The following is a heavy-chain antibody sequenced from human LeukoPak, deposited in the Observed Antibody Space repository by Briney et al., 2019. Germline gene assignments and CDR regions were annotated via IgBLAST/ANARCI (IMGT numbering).Heavy chain of an antibody. CDR1: GYNFPTYW. J-gene: IGHJ5*01. D-gene: IGHD2/OR15-2a*01. Sequence: GESLKISCEGSGYNFPTYWVAWVRQVPGKGLELMGTIYPDDSDTRYSPSFQGQVFISADKSTSKAYLQWRSLKPSDTAFYYCVRQGVEYTRYNWFDSWGPGTLVTVSS. CDR2: IYPDDSDT. CDR3: VRQGVEYTRYNWFDS. V-gene: IGHV5-51*01.